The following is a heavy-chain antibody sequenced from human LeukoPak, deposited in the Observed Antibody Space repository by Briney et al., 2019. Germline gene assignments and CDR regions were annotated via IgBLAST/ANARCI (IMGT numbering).Heavy chain of an antibody. D-gene: IGHD2-2*02. CDR3: ARGVGKDCSSTSCYKMIDY. CDR2: INPNSGGT. Sequence: ASVKVSCKASGYTFTSYYMHWVRQAPGQGLEWMGWINPNSGGTNYAQKFQGRVTMTRDTSISTAYMELSRLRSDDTAVYYCARGVGKDCSSTSCYKMIDYWGQGTLVTVSS. CDR1: GYTFTSYY. V-gene: IGHV1-2*02. J-gene: IGHJ4*02.